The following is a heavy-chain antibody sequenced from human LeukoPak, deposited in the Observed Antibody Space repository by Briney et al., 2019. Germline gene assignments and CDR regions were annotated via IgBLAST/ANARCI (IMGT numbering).Heavy chain of an antibody. D-gene: IGHD3-16*01. Sequence: GASVKVSCKASGYTFTGYYMHWVRQAPGQGLEWMGWINPNSGGTNYAQKFQGRVTMTRDTSISTAYMELSRLRSDDTAVYYCARVRLSTSVSWDFVYWGQGTLVTVSS. V-gene: IGHV1-2*02. CDR1: GYTFTGYY. J-gene: IGHJ4*02. CDR2: INPNSGGT. CDR3: ARVRLSTSVSWDFVY.